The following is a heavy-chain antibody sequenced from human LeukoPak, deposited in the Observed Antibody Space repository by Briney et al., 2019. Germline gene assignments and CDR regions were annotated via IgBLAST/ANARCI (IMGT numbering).Heavy chain of an antibody. CDR1: GFTVSSNY. J-gene: IGHJ3*02. D-gene: IGHD4-23*01. Sequence: GGSLRLSCAASGFTVSSNYMSWVRQAPGKGLEWVSVIYSGGSTYYADSVKGRFTISRDNSKNTLYLQMNSLRAEDTAVYYCASVVVTLQPDAFDIWGQGTMVTVSS. CDR2: IYSGGST. V-gene: IGHV3-53*01. CDR3: ASVVVTLQPDAFDI.